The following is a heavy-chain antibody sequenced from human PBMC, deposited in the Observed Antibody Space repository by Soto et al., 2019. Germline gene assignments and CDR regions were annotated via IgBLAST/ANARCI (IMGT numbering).Heavy chain of an antibody. CDR2: IYHSGST. J-gene: IGHJ4*02. Sequence: QLQLQESGSGLVKPSQTLSLTCAVSGGSISSGGYSWSWIRQPPGKGLEWIGYIYHSGSTYYNPSLKSRVTITVDRSKNQFSLKLSSVTAADTAVYYCARNDYAKVMLIDYWGQGTLVTVSS. CDR1: GGSISSGGYS. D-gene: IGHD4-17*01. CDR3: ARNDYAKVMLIDY. V-gene: IGHV4-30-2*01.